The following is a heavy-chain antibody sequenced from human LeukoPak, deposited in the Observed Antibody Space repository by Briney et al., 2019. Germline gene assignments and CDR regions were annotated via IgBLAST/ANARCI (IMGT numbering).Heavy chain of an antibody. J-gene: IGHJ4*02. CDR3: ARAYQLQWELFGSEDTGGPFDY. D-gene: IGHD1-26*01. CDR2: IKQDGSEK. Sequence: GGSLRLSCAASGFTFSSYWMSWVRQAPGKGLEWVANIKQDGSEKYYVDSVKGRFTISRDNDNNSLYLQMNSLRAEDTAVYYCARAYQLQWELFGSEDTGGPFDYWGQGTLVTVSS. V-gene: IGHV3-7*01. CDR1: GFTFSSYW.